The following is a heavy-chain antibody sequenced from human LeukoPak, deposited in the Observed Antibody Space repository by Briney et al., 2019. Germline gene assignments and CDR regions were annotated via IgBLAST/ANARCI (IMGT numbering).Heavy chain of an antibody. CDR2: IYSDGSL. CDR1: GFTVSSNC. D-gene: IGHD3-10*01. Sequence: GGSLRLSCAASGFTVSSNCMTWVRQAPGEGLEWVSLIYSDGSLYSADSVKGRFTISRDNAKKSLYLQMNSLRAEDTAVYYCARDWVSGGMGDYWGQGTLVTVSS. CDR3: ARDWVSGGMGDY. V-gene: IGHV3-53*01. J-gene: IGHJ4*02.